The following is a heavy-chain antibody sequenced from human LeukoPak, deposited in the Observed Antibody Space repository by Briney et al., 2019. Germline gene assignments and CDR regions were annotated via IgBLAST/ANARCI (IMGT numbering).Heavy chain of an antibody. D-gene: IGHD3-22*01. CDR2: ISYDGSNK. J-gene: IGHJ4*02. V-gene: IGHV3-30-3*01. Sequence: PGRSLRLSCAASGFTFSSYAMHWVRQAPGKGLEWVAVISYDGSNKYYADSVKGRFTISRDNSKNTLYLQMNSLRAEDTAVYYCARDAFGDSSGYWTNWGQGTLVTASS. CDR1: GFTFSSYA. CDR3: ARDAFGDSSGYWTN.